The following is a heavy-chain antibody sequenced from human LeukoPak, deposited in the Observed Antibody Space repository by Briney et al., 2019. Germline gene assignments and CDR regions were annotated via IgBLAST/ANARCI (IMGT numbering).Heavy chain of an antibody. CDR3: AKDFSHGSGPSPRAIDY. D-gene: IGHD2-15*01. J-gene: IGHJ4*02. Sequence: PGGSLRLSCAASGFTFSSYAMHWVRQAPGKGLEWVAVISYDGSNKYYADSVKGRFTISRDNSKNTLYLQMNSLRAEDTALYYCAKDFSHGSGPSPRAIDYWGQGTLVTVSS. V-gene: IGHV3-30-3*01. CDR2: ISYDGSNK. CDR1: GFTFSSYA.